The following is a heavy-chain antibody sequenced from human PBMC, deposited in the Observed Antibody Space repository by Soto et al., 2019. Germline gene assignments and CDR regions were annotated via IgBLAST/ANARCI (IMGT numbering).Heavy chain of an antibody. CDR2: ISGSGGST. J-gene: IGHJ6*04. D-gene: IGHD3-3*01. V-gene: IGHV3-23*01. CDR3: AKDQGGYDFWSGYLLMDV. Sequence: GGSLRLSCAASGFTFSSYAMSWVRQAPGKGLEWVSAISGSGGSTYYADSVKGRFTISRDNSKNTLYLQMNSLRAEDTAVYYFAKDQGGYDFWSGYLLMDVWGKGTTVTVSS. CDR1: GFTFSSYA.